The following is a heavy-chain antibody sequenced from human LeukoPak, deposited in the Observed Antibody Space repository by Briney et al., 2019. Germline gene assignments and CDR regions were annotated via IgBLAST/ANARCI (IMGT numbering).Heavy chain of an antibody. J-gene: IGHJ6*03. D-gene: IGHD6-13*01. CDR2: IYHSGST. V-gene: IGHV4-30-2*01. Sequence: PSETLSLTCAVSGGAISSGGYSWRWIRQPPGKGLEWIGYIYHSGSTYYNPSLKSRVTISVDRSKNQFSLKLSSVTAADTAVYYCARVSGSSWPSYYMDVWGKGTTVTVSS. CDR3: ARVSGSSWPSYYMDV. CDR1: GGAISSGGYS.